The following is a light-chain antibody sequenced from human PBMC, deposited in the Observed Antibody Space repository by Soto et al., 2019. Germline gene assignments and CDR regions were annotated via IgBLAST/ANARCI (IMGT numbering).Light chain of an antibody. J-gene: IGKJ1*01. CDR2: KAS. CDR3: QQYNSQWT. CDR1: QSISSW. V-gene: IGKV1-5*03. Sequence: DIQMTQSPSTLSASVGDRVTITCRASQSISSWLAWYQQKPGKAPKLLIYKASSLESGVPSRFSASGSGTEVTLTISSLQPDDFATYYCQQYNSQWTFGQGTKVEIK.